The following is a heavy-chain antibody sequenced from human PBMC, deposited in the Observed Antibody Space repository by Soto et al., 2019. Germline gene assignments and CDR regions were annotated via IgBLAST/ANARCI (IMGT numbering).Heavy chain of an antibody. CDR3: ASPSRYCSGGSCRDPIFDY. CDR1: GYTFTSYA. Sequence: GASVKVSCKASGYTFTSYAMHWVRQAPGQRLEWMGWINAGNGNTKYSQKFQGRVTITRDTSASTAYMELSSLRSEDTAVYYCASPSRYCSGGSCRDPIFDYWGQGTLVTVSS. V-gene: IGHV1-3*01. D-gene: IGHD2-15*01. J-gene: IGHJ4*02. CDR2: INAGNGNT.